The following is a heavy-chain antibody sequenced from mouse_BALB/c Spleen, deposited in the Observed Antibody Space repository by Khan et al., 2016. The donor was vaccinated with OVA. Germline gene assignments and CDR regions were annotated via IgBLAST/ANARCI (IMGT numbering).Heavy chain of an antibody. CDR2: ISTYSGST. D-gene: IGHD2-3*01. CDR3: ARPAYDGYYDY. V-gene: IGHV1S137*01. J-gene: IGHJ2*01. CDR1: GYTFTDYA. Sequence: QVQLQQPGPELVRPGVSVKISCKGSGYTFTDYAMYWVKQSHAKSLEWIGLISTYSGSTNYNPQFKGKVTMTVDKSSSAAYMELARWTSEDSAIYYCARPAYDGYYDYWGQGTTLTVSS.